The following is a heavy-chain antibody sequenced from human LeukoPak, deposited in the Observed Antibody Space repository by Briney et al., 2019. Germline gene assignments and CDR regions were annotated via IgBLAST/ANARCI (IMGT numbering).Heavy chain of an antibody. Sequence: GESLRLACAASGFTFSGYSVNWVRQVPGKGLEWVSHISITGTKYYADSVKGRFTISRDNAKNPLYLQMNSLRAEDTAVYYCSTAKFDNWGQGTLVTVSS. CDR2: ISITGTK. V-gene: IGHV3-48*01. CDR3: STAKFDN. CDR1: GFTFSGYS. J-gene: IGHJ4*02.